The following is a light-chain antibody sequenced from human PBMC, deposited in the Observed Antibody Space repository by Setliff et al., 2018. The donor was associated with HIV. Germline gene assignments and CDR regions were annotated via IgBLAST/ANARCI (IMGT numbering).Light chain of an antibody. CDR2: EVN. CDR1: NSDVGSYNF. CDR3: CSYAGDTAFYV. J-gene: IGLJ1*01. V-gene: IGLV2-23*02. Sequence: QSALTQPASVSGSPGQSITISCTGTNSDVGSYNFVSWYQLHPGKAPKLMVYEVNNRPSGVSNRFSGSKSGNTASLTISGLQAEDEADYYCCSYAGDTAFYVFGIGTKVTVL.